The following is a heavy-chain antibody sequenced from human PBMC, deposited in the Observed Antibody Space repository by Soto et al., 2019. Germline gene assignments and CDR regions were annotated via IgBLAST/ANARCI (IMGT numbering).Heavy chain of an antibody. CDR1: GFIVSNNY. CDR3: ARTAEDARDNDAFDI. J-gene: IGHJ3*02. V-gene: IGHV3-53*02. CDR2: MYSDGRT. D-gene: IGHD3-10*02. Sequence: EVQLLETGGGLIQPGGSLGLSCAASGFIVSNNYMSWVRQAPGKGLEWVSVMYSDGRTFYPDSVKGRFTISRDSSKNTLYLQMNSLRAEDTAMYYCARTAEDARDNDAFDIWGQGTLVTVSS.